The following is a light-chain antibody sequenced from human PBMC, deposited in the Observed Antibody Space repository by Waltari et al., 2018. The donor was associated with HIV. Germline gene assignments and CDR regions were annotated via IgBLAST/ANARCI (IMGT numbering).Light chain of an antibody. CDR3: VSYDSRLDERL. J-gene: IGLJ3*02. Sequence: QSVLTQPPSVSGTPGQTVTISCSGSTSNIETEALYWYQQLPGTAPKLLIYRNYKRPSGVSDGFSCSKSGASASLVISGLRSEDEAHYYCVSYDSRLDERLFGGGTKLTVL. CDR2: RNY. CDR1: TSNIETEA. V-gene: IGLV1-47*01.